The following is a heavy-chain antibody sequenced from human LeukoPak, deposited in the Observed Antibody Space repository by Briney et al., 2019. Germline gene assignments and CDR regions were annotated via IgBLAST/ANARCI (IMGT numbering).Heavy chain of an antibody. D-gene: IGHD3-10*01. V-gene: IGHV4-59*01. Sequence: SETLSLTCTVSGGSISSYYWSWIRQPPGKGLEWIGYIYYSGSTNYNPSLKSRVTISVDTSKNQFSLKLSSVTAADTAVYYCAGDAPSYGSGSYIFGYWGQGTLVTVSS. CDR1: GGSISSYY. CDR2: IYYSGST. J-gene: IGHJ4*02. CDR3: AGDAPSYGSGSYIFGY.